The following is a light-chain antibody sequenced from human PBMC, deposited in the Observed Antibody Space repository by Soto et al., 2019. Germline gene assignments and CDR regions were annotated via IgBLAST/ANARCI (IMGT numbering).Light chain of an antibody. V-gene: IGKV1-9*01. J-gene: IGKJ3*01. CDR3: QQLNSYPPT. CDR1: QGISSY. Sequence: DIQLTQSPSFLSASVRDRVTITCRASQGISSYLAWYQQKPGKAPKLLIYAASTLQSGVPSRFSGSGSGTEFTLTISSLQPEGFATYYCQQLNSYPPTFGPGTKVDIK. CDR2: AAS.